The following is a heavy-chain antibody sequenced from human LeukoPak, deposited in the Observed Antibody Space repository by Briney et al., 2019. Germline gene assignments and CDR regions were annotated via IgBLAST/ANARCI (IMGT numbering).Heavy chain of an antibody. J-gene: IGHJ4*02. CDR2: IYTSGST. V-gene: IGHV4-4*07. CDR3: ARQKLSSGSLYYFDY. Sequence: SETLSLTCTVSGGSISSYYWSWIRQPAGKGLEWIGRIYTSGSTNYNPSLKSRVAMSVDTSKNQFSLKLSSVTAADTAVYYCARQKLSSGSLYYFDYWGQGTLVTVSS. CDR1: GGSISSYY. D-gene: IGHD1-26*01.